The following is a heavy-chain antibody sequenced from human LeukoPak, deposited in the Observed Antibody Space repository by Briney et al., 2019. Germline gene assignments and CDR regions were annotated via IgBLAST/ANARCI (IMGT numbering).Heavy chain of an antibody. CDR2: IYYSGST. V-gene: IGHV4-39*01. Sequence: SETLSLTCTVSGGSISSSSYYWGWIRQPPGKGLEWIGSIYYSGSTYYNPSLKSRVTISVDTSKNQFSLKLSSVTAADTAMYYCARQSTMVRGVILNWFDPWGQGTLVTVSS. CDR3: ARQSTMVRGVILNWFDP. CDR1: GGSISSSSYY. D-gene: IGHD3-10*01. J-gene: IGHJ5*02.